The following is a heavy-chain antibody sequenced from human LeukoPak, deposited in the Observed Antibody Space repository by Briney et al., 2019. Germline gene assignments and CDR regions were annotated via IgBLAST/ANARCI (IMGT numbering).Heavy chain of an antibody. Sequence: GGSLRPSCAASGFTFSSYAMSWVRQAPGKGLEWVSGISGSGHTTYYADSVKGRFTISRDNSKNTLYLQMNSLRAEDTAVYYCAKDYYDSGSYYYPFDYWGQGTLVTFSS. CDR3: AKDYYDSGSYYYPFDY. CDR1: GFTFSSYA. CDR2: ISGSGHTT. V-gene: IGHV3-23*01. J-gene: IGHJ4*02. D-gene: IGHD3-10*01.